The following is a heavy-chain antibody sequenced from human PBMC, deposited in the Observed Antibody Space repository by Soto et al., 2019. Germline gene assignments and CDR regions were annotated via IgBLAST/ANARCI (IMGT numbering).Heavy chain of an antibody. J-gene: IGHJ4*02. Sequence: SETLSLTCTVSGGSISSGDYYWSWIRQPPGKGLEWIGYIYYSGSTYYNPSLKSRVTISVDTSKNQFSLKLSSVTAADTAVYYCARALAVPGYYFDYWGQGTLVTVSS. CDR3: ARALAVPGYYFDY. V-gene: IGHV4-30-4*01. D-gene: IGHD6-19*01. CDR2: IYYSGST. CDR1: GGSISSGDYY.